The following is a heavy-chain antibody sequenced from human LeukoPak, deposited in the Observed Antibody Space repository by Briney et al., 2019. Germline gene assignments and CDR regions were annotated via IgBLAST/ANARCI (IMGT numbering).Heavy chain of an antibody. Sequence: PGGSLRLSCAASGFTFSSYGMHWVRQAPGKGLEWVAFIRYDGSNRYYADSVKGRFTISRDNSKNTLYLQMNSLRAEDTAVYYCAKDRYYYDSSGYSPFQHWGQGTLVTVSS. D-gene: IGHD3-22*01. V-gene: IGHV3-30*02. CDR1: GFTFSSYG. CDR3: AKDRYYYDSSGYSPFQH. J-gene: IGHJ1*01. CDR2: IRYDGSNR.